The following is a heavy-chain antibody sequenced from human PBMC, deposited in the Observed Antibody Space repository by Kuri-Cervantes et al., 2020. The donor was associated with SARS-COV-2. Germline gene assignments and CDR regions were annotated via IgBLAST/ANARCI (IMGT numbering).Heavy chain of an antibody. Sequence: GSLRLSCTVSGGSISSYYWSWIRQPPGQGLEWLGYIYYSGSTKYNPSLESRVTISLDTSRNQFSLKLSSVTAADTAVYYCARDRATIFGVVTPSWYFDLWGRGTLVTVSS. CDR1: GGSISSYY. V-gene: IGHV4-59*01. D-gene: IGHD3-3*01. CDR2: IYYSGST. J-gene: IGHJ2*01. CDR3: ARDRATIFGVVTPSWYFDL.